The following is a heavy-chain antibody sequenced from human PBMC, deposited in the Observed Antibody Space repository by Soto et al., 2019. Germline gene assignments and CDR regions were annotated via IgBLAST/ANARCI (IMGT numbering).Heavy chain of an antibody. V-gene: IGHV4-59*01. CDR1: GGSISSYY. Sequence: LSLTFTVSGGSISSYYWSWIRQPPGKGLEWIGYIYYSGSTNYNPSLKSRVTISVDTSKNQFSLKLSSVTAADTAVYYCARGGDFSYADFDYWGQGTLVTVSS. CDR3: ARGGDFSYADFDY. CDR2: IYYSGST. J-gene: IGHJ4*02. D-gene: IGHD3-16*01.